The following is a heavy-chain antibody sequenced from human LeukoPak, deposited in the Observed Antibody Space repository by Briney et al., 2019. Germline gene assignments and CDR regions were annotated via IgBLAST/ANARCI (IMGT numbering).Heavy chain of an antibody. D-gene: IGHD3-10*01. CDR2: IYSGGST. CDR3: ARAKPKNMVRGLIMRRESRYYFDY. J-gene: IGHJ4*02. CDR1: GFTFSSYE. Sequence: PGGSLRLFCAPSGFTFSSYEMNCVPQARGKALEWVSVIYSGGSTYYADSGKGRFTISRDNSKSTLYVQMNSLRAEYPAVYYCARAKPKNMVRGLIMRRESRYYFDYWGQGTLVTVSS. V-gene: IGHV3-53*01.